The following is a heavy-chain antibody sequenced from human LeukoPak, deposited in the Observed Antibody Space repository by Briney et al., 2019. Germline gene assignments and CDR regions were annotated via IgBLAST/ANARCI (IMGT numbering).Heavy chain of an antibody. CDR2: IYTSGST. D-gene: IGHD6-19*01. J-gene: IGHJ4*02. CDR1: GGSISSGSYY. CDR3: ARGRSSGWSNY. V-gene: IGHV4-61*02. Sequence: SETLTLTCTVSGGSISSGSYYWSWIWQPAWKGLEWIGRIYTSGSTNYNPSLKSRVNISVDTSKNQFSLKLSSVTAADTAVYYCARGRSSGWSNYWGQGTLVTVSS.